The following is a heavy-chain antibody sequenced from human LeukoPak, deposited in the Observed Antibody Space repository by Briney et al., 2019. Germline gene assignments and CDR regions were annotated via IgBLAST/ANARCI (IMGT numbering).Heavy chain of an antibody. CDR1: GGTFSSYA. CDR3: AIIFTVVTQVEV. J-gene: IGHJ4*02. V-gene: IGHV1-69*04. D-gene: IGHD4-23*01. Sequence: ASVKVSCKASGGTFSSYAIRWVRQAPGQGLEWMGRIIPILGIANYAQKFQGSVTITADKSTSTAYMELSSLRSEDTAVYYCAIIFTVVTQVEVWGQGTLVTVSS. CDR2: IIPILGIA.